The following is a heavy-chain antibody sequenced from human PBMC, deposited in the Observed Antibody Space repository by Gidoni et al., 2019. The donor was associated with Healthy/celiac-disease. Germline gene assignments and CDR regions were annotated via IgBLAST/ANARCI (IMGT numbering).Heavy chain of an antibody. CDR1: GFTFSSYA. CDR3: AKTSARSPYYYYYGMDV. V-gene: IGHV3-23*01. CDR2: ISGSGGST. J-gene: IGHJ6*02. Sequence: EVQLLESGGGLVQPGGSLRLSCAASGFTFSSYAMSWVRPAPGKGLEWVSAISGSGGSTYYADSVKGRFTISRDNSKNTLYLQMNSLRAEDTAVYYCAKTSARSPYYYYYGMDVWGQGTTVTVSS.